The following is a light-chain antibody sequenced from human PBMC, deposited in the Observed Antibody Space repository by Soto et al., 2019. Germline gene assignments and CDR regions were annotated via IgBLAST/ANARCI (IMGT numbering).Light chain of an antibody. CDR3: AAWDDGLNGYV. V-gene: IGLV1-44*01. J-gene: IGLJ1*01. CDR2: SNN. CDR1: SSNIGSNT. Sequence: QSVLTQPPSASGTPGQRVTISCSGSSSNIGSNTVNWYQQPPGTAPKLLIYSNNQRPSGVPDGFSGSKSGTSASLAISGLQSGDEADYSCAAWDDGLNGYVFGTGTKLTVL.